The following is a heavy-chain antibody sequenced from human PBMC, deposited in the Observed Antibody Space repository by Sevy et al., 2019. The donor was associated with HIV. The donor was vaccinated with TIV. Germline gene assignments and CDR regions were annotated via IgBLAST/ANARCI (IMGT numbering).Heavy chain of an antibody. CDR2: IYYNGHI. D-gene: IGHD4-4*01. CDR3: AGDNAWGSSYT. J-gene: IGHJ5*02. CDR1: GGSITSLY. V-gene: IGHV4-59*08. Sequence: SETLSLTCTVSGGSITSLYWNWIRQPPGKGLEWIANIYYNGHINYNPSLKSRVTLSLDTSKNQFSLRLSSVTAAETAMYYCAGDNAWGSSYTWGQGTLVTVSS.